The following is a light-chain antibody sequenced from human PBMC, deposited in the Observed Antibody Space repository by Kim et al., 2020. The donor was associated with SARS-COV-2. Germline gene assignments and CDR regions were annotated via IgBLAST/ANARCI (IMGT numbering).Light chain of an antibody. J-gene: IGKJ2*01. CDR1: KSISNN. V-gene: IGKV3-15*01. CDR3: QQYHDWPPAYT. CDR2: GAS. Sequence: GRRVTLTHRAGKSISNNLARYEQKPGRAPRHLINGASTRATGIPARFGGSRSGTESTLTISGLQSEGIAVYFCQQYHDWPPAYTFGQGTKLEI.